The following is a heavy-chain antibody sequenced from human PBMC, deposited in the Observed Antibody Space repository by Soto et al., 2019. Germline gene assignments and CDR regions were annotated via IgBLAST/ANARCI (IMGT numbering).Heavy chain of an antibody. V-gene: IGHV3-64D*08. J-gene: IGHJ4*02. D-gene: IGHD3-3*01. CDR2: ISSNGGTT. CDR1: GFTFSTYA. Sequence: GGSLRLSCSASGFTFSTYAFHWVRQAPEKGLEYVSAISSNGGTTYYTDSVRGRFTISRDNSKNTLYLQMSSVRAEDTAVYHCVKDVGSSGNYLGAFDYWGQGTLVTVSS. CDR3: VKDVGSSGNYLGAFDY.